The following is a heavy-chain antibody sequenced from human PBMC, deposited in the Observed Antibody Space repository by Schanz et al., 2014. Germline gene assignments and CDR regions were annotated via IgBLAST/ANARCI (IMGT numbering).Heavy chain of an antibody. CDR3: ARDLSSLIQGDV. V-gene: IGHV3-48*01. CDR1: GITFSGYS. J-gene: IGHJ6*04. D-gene: IGHD2-2*01. Sequence: VQLVDSGGGLAQPGGSLRLSCAASGITFSGYSMNWVRQAPGKGLEWVSYISSSSGTIYYADSVKGRFTISRDNAKNLLYLQMNGLRAEDTAVYFCARDLSSLIQGDVWGKGTTVTVSS. CDR2: ISSSSGTI.